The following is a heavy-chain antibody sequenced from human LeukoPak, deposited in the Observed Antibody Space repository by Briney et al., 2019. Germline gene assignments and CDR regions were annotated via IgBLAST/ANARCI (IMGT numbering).Heavy chain of an antibody. D-gene: IGHD1-26*01. CDR3: AGDTVLVGATVWYFDL. Sequence: PGGSLRLSCAASGFTFSSYSMNWVRQPPGKGLEWVSYISSTSTIYYADSVKGRFTISRDNAKNSLYLQMNSLRDEDTAVYYCAGDTVLVGATVWYFDLWGRGTLVTVSS. CDR2: ISSTSTI. J-gene: IGHJ2*01. V-gene: IGHV3-48*02. CDR1: GFTFSSYS.